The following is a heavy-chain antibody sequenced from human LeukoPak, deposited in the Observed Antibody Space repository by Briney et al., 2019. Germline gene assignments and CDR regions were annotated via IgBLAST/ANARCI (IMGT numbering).Heavy chain of an antibody. V-gene: IGHV3-23*01. CDR1: GFILTNAW. J-gene: IGHJ4*02. D-gene: IGHD4-17*01. Sequence: GGSLRLSCAASGFILTNAWMTWVRQAPGRGLECVSVISGSGGRTYYADSVEGRFTISRDNSKNTLYLQMNSLRAEDTAVYYCAKGHSDFGTGFDWWGRGTLVTVPS. CDR2: ISGSGGRT. CDR3: AKGHSDFGTGFDW.